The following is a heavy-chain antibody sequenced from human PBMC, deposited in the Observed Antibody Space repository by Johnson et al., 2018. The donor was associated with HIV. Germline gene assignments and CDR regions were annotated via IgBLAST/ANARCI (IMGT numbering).Heavy chain of an antibody. V-gene: IGHV3-30-3*02. CDR2: ISYGGNNK. D-gene: IGHD6-13*01. CDR1: GFTFRTYA. CDR3: AKHNGLDSSWPFDAFDI. Sequence: QVQLVESGGGVVQPGRSLRLSCAVSGFTFRTYAMHWVRQAPGKGLEWVAVISYGGNNKYYADSVKGRFTISRDSSKNTLYLQMNSLRPEDTAVYYCAKHNGLDSSWPFDAFDIWGQGTRVTVSS. J-gene: IGHJ3*02.